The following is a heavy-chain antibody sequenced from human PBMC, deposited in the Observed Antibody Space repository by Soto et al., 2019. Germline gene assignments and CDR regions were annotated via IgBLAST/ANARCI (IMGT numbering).Heavy chain of an antibody. V-gene: IGHV4-4*02. CDR2: VYHTGNT. CDR1: GDSISSTFW. CDR3: ATRPPKIFLTFLPFPP. Sequence: SETLSLTCAVSGDSISSTFWWTWVRQSPGKGLEWIGEVYHTGNTRYNPSLKSRVTISVDKPNNQFSLKLTSMTGADTAVYYCATRPPKIFLTFLPFPPGGEEPPVTVP. D-gene: IGHD3-3*01. J-gene: IGHJ5*02.